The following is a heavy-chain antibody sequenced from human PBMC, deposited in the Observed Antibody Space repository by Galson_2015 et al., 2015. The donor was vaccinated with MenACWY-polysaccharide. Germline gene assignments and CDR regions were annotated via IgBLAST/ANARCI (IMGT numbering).Heavy chain of an antibody. Sequence: SLRLSCAGSGFTFSTYSMIWVRQAPGKGLEWVSAISGSSSYIYCADSVKGRFTISRDNAKNSLYLQMNSLRAEDTAVYYCASRTRFRTGSGPEDFWGQGTLVAVSS. V-gene: IGHV3-21*01. CDR3: ASRTRFRTGSGPEDF. J-gene: IGHJ4*02. CDR2: ISGSSSYI. D-gene: IGHD1-14*01. CDR1: GFTFSTYS.